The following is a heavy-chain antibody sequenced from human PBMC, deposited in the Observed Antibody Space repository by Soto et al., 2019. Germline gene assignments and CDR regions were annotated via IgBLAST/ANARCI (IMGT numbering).Heavy chain of an antibody. J-gene: IGHJ4*02. V-gene: IGHV3-23*01. CDR1: GFTFSNYA. CDR2: VSGSGAIT. CDR3: AKPSDFWSGYY. D-gene: IGHD3-3*01. Sequence: PGGSLRLSCAASGFTFSNYAMNWVRQAPGKGLEWVSSVSGSGAITFYANSVKGRFTISRDNSKNTLYLQMNSLRVGDTAVYYCAKPSDFWSGYYWGQGTLVTVSS.